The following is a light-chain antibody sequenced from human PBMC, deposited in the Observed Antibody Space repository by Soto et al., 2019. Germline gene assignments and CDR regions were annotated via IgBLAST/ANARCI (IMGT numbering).Light chain of an antibody. CDR2: GAS. V-gene: IGKV3-15*01. CDR1: QSVSSN. Sequence: EIVMTQSPATLSVSPGERATLSCRASQSVSSNLAWYQQKPGQAPSLLIYGASTRATGIPARFSGSGSGTEFTLTISSLQSEDFAVYYCQQYNNWPLTWTFGQGTKVEI. CDR3: QQYNNWPLTWT. J-gene: IGKJ1*01.